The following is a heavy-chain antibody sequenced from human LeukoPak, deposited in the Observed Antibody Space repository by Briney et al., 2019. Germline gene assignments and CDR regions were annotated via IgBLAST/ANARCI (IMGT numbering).Heavy chain of an antibody. CDR2: IRYDGSNK. J-gene: IGHJ4*02. V-gene: IGHV3-30*02. Sequence: GGSLRLSCAASGFTFSSYGMHWVRQAPGKGLEWVAFIRYDGSNKYYADSVKGRITISRGNSRNTLYLQMNSLRAEDTAIFYCAKGPIEGFDYWGQGTLVTVSS. CDR1: GFTFSSYG. CDR3: AKGPIEGFDY.